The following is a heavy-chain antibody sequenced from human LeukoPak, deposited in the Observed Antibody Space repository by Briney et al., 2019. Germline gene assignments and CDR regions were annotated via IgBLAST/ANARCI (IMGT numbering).Heavy chain of an antibody. CDR2: ISSSSSTI. CDR3: ATPRPNSSYDWDDY. Sequence: GGSLRLSCAASGFTFSSYSMNWVRQAPGKGLEWVSYISSSSSTIYYADSVKGRFTISRDNAKNSLYLQMNSLRAEDTAVYYCATPRPNSSYDWDDYWGQGTLVTVSS. J-gene: IGHJ4*02. D-gene: IGHD5-12*01. CDR1: GFTFSSYS. V-gene: IGHV3-48*01.